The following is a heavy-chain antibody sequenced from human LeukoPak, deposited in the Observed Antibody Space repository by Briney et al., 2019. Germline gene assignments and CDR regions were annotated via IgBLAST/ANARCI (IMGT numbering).Heavy chain of an antibody. D-gene: IGHD3-16*01. V-gene: IGHV3-33*01. CDR1: GFTFSSYG. J-gene: IGHJ4*02. CDR2: IWYDGSNK. CDR3: AIGGGITYFEY. Sequence: GGSLRLSCAASGFTFSSYGMHWVRQAPGKGLEWVAVIWYDGSNKYYADSVKGRFTISRDNSKNTLYLQMNSLRAEDTAVYYCAIGGGITYFEYWGQGTLVTVSS.